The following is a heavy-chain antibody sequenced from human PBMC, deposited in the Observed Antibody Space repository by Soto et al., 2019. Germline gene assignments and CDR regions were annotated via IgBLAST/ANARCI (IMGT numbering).Heavy chain of an antibody. D-gene: IGHD6-19*01. V-gene: IGHV3-7*01. CDR1: GFSFSSYW. CDR3: ARNRGWDTLDY. CDR2: IKGDGSEK. J-gene: IGHJ4*02. Sequence: GGSLRLSCVASGFSFSSYWMKWVRQAPWKGLETVANIKGDGSEKTYVDSVKGQFTISRDNAKNSLYLEMDSLRAEDMAVYYCARNRGWDTLDYWGQGTLVTVSS.